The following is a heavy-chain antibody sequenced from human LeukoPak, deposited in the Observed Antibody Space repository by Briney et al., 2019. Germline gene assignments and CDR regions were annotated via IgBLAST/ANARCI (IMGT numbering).Heavy chain of an antibody. J-gene: IGHJ4*02. CDR3: ARGGWNKFDY. CDR1: DDSITMYY. CDR2: IFYSGTT. D-gene: IGHD3-22*01. Sequence: SETLSLTCTVSDDSITMYYWTWIRQPPGKVLEWIGFIFYSGTTNYNPSLKSRVTISVDTSKNQFSLKLSSVTAADTAVYYCARGGWNKFDYWGQGTLVTVSS. V-gene: IGHV4-59*01.